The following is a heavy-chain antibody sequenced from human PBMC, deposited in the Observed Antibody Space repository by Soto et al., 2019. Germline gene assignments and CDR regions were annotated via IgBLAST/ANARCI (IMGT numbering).Heavy chain of an antibody. Sequence: GESLKISCKGSGYSFYSQWSGWVRQIPGRGLEWMGIIYPGDSDTIYSPSFQGQVTFSVDKSISTAYLQWSSLKASDTAMYYCATPGFCSGGSCSNGPDYWGQGTLVTVSS. D-gene: IGHD2-15*01. V-gene: IGHV5-51*01. J-gene: IGHJ4*02. CDR2: IYPGDSDT. CDR3: ATPGFCSGGSCSNGPDY. CDR1: GYSFYSQW.